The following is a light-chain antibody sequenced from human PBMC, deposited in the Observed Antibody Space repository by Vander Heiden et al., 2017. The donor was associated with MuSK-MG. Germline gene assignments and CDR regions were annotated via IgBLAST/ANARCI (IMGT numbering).Light chain of an antibody. CDR2: GAS. J-gene: IGKJ4*01. CDR3: QQDNTWPLT. V-gene: IGKV3-15*01. Sequence: EIVMTQSQATLSVSPGEGATLSCRASQSVSFKLAWYRQKPGQPPSLVIYGASTRATGVPARFSGSGSGTEFTLTISSLQSEDFAVYYCQQDNTWPLTFGGGTKVEIK. CDR1: QSVSFK.